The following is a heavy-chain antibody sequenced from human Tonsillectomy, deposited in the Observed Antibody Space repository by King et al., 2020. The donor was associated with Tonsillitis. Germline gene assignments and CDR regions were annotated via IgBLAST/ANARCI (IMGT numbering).Heavy chain of an antibody. CDR3: ARELRQGLWFDP. Sequence: QLQESGPGLVKPSQTLSLSCNVSGGSISSGDYYWSWVRQPPGEGLEWIGYIYSSGSTYYNPSLRSRVTILLDTSKNQFSRKLRSVTAADTAMYYCARELRQGLWFDPWGQGTLVIVSS. V-gene: IGHV4-30-4*01. D-gene: IGHD3-3*01. CDR1: GGSISSGDYY. CDR2: IYSSGST. J-gene: IGHJ5*02.